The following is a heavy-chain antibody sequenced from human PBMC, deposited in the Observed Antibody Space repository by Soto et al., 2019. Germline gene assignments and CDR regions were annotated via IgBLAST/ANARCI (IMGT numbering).Heavy chain of an antibody. V-gene: IGHV4-61*01. CDR1: GGSVSSGSYY. Sequence: SETLSLTCTVSGGSVSSGSYYWSWIRQPPGKGLEWIGYIYYSGSTTYHPSLKSRVTISVDTSKNQFSLNLTSVTAADTAVYYCARLGGYYQAFDQWGQGSLVTVSS. D-gene: IGHD3-22*01. CDR2: IYYSGST. J-gene: IGHJ4*02. CDR3: ARLGGYYQAFDQ.